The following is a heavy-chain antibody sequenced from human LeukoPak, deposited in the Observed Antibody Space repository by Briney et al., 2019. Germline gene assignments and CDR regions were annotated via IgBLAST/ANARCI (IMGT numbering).Heavy chain of an antibody. CDR1: GGSISSSSYY. V-gene: IGHV4-39*01. CDR2: IYYSGST. J-gene: IGHJ1*01. Sequence: PSETLSLTCTVSGGSISSSSYYWGWIRQPPGKGLEWIGSIYYSGSTYYNPSLKSRVTISVDTSKNQFSLKLSSVTAADTAVYYCARHGSSGRYYFQHWGQGTLVTVSS. CDR3: ARHGSSGRYYFQH. D-gene: IGHD6-19*01.